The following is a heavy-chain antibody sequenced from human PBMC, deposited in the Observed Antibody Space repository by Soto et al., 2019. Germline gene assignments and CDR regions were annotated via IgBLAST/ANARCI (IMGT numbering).Heavy chain of an antibody. J-gene: IGHJ4*02. Sequence: ASETLSLTCAVYGGSFSGYYWSWIRQPPGKGLEWIGEINHSGSTNYNPSLKSRVTISVDTSKNQFSLKLSSVTAADTAVYYCASGSSWEGDYWGQGTLVTVSS. CDR2: INHSGST. CDR3: ASGSSWEGDY. D-gene: IGHD6-13*01. V-gene: IGHV4-34*01. CDR1: GGSFSGYY.